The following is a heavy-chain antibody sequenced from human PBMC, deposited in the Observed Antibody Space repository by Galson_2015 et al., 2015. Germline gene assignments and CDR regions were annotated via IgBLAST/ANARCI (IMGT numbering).Heavy chain of an antibody. Sequence: ETLSLTCAVSGYSISDGFHWGWIRQPPGKGLEWIGSMYHSGSTYFNPSLKSRVTISVDTSNNQSSLNLTSVTAADTALYYCVRQSFWISAIGNRHSWFDPWGQGTLVTVSS. V-gene: IGHV4-38-2*01. J-gene: IGHJ5*02. D-gene: IGHD2-2*03. CDR2: MYHSGST. CDR3: VRQSFWISAIGNRHSWFDP. CDR1: GYSISDGFH.